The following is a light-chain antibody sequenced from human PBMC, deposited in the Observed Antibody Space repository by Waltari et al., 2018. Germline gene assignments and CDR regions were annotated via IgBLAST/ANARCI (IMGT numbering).Light chain of an antibody. CDR2: DAS. V-gene: IGKV1-33*01. J-gene: IGKJ1*01. CDR3: QQYDNLPGT. CDR1: QDISNY. Sequence: IQMTQSPSSLSASVGDRVTITFQASQDISNYLNWYQQKPGKAPKLLIYDASNLETGVPSRFSGSGSGTDFTFTISSLQPEDIATYYCQQYDNLPGTFGQGTKVEIK.